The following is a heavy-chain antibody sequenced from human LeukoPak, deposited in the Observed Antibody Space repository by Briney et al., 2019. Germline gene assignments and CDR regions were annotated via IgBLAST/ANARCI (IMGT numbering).Heavy chain of an antibody. J-gene: IGHJ3*02. Sequence: ASVKVSCKASGYTFTSYDINWVRQATGQRLEWMGWMNPNSGNTGYAQKFQGRVTITRNTSISTAYMELSSLRSEDTAVYYCARETPTRQDSFDIRGQGTMVTVSS. D-gene: IGHD3/OR15-3a*01. V-gene: IGHV1-8*03. CDR3: ARETPTRQDSFDI. CDR2: MNPNSGNT. CDR1: GYTFTSYD.